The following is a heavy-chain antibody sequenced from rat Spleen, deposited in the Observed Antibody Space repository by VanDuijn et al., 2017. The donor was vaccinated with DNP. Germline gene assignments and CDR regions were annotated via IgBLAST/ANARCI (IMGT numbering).Heavy chain of an antibody. V-gene: IGHV5S10*01. Sequence: EVQLVESGGGLVQPGDSLKLSCAASGFTFSDYAMAWVRQSPKKGLEWVATINYDGSSSSSSYIYYRDSVKGRFIFSRDNAKSTLSLQMDSLRSEDTATYYCATHGDRYNFVYAMDAWGQGTSVTVSS. J-gene: IGHJ4*01. CDR1: GFTFSDYA. CDR2: INYDGSSS. D-gene: IGHD1-5*01. CDR3: ATHGDRYNFVYAMDA.